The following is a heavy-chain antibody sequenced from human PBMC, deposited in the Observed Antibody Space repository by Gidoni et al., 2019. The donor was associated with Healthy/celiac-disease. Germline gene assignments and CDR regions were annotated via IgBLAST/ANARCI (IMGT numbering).Heavy chain of an antibody. CDR3: TRAGALKSDYYGSGSYDAFDI. CDR2: IRSKAYGGTT. D-gene: IGHD3-10*01. J-gene: IGHJ3*02. CDR1: GFTFGDYA. Sequence: EVQLVESGGGLVQPGRSLRLSCTASGFTFGDYAMSWFRQAPGKGLEWVGFIRSKAYGGTTEYAASVKGRFTISRDDSKSIAYLQMNSLKTEDTAVYYCTRAGALKSDYYGSGSYDAFDIWGQGTMVTVSS. V-gene: IGHV3-49*03.